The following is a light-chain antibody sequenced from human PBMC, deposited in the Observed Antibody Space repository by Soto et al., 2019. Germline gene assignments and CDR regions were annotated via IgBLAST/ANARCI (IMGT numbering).Light chain of an antibody. V-gene: IGKV3-15*01. CDR1: QSVSNK. Sequence: TQSPSSLSVSTGEIATLSCRASQSVSNKLAWFQQKPGQAPRLLIYGASTRATGIPARFSGSGSGTEFTLTISSLKSEDFAVYYCQQYNNWHTITFGQGTRLEIK. CDR2: GAS. J-gene: IGKJ5*01. CDR3: QQYNNWHTIT.